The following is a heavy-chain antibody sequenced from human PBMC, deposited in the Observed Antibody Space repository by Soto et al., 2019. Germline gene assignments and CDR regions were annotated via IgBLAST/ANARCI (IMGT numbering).Heavy chain of an antibody. D-gene: IGHD3-3*01. Sequence: SETLSLTCAVYGGSFSGYYWSWIRQPPGKGLEWIGEVNHSGSTNYNPSLKSRVTISVDTSKNQFSLKLSSVTAADTAVYYCARARITIFGVVIPNYHYYMDVWGKGTTVTVSS. CDR3: ARARITIFGVVIPNYHYYMDV. J-gene: IGHJ6*03. V-gene: IGHV4-34*01. CDR1: GGSFSGYY. CDR2: VNHSGST.